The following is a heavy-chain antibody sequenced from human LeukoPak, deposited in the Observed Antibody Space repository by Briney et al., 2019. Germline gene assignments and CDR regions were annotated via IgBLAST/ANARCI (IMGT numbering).Heavy chain of an antibody. D-gene: IGHD1/OR15-1a*01. V-gene: IGHV3-48*04. CDR3: ARDFRAGLGNTFPDY. CDR2: ISSSSSII. J-gene: IGHJ4*02. CDR1: GFTFSSYS. Sequence: GGSLRLSCAASGFTFSSYSMNWVRQAPGTGLEWVSYISSSSSIIYYADSVKGRFTISRDNAKNSLYLQMNSLRAEDTAVYYCARDFRAGLGNTFPDYWGQGTLVTVSS.